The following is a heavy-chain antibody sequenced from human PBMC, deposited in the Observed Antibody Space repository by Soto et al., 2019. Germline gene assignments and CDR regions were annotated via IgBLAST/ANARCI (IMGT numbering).Heavy chain of an antibody. CDR3: AKGDNLGPKTGYAFDP. D-gene: IGHD5-12*01. Sequence: XQTLSLTCAICGYSVSSNTASWNLIRQSPSRGLEWLGRTYFRSKWYNDYAVSVKSRIIINPDTSNNQFSLQLNSVTPEDTAVYFCAKGDNLGPKTGYAFDPWGQGIMVTVSS. J-gene: IGHJ5*02. CDR1: GYSVSSNTAS. CDR2: TYFRSKWYN. V-gene: IGHV6-1*01.